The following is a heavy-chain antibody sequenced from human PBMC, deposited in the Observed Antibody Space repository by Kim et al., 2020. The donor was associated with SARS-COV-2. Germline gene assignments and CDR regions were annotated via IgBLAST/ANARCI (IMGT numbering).Heavy chain of an antibody. D-gene: IGHD2-2*01. CDR3: ARGGFSSTWSIGEAFDI. J-gene: IGHJ3*02. V-gene: IGHV3-30*04. CDR1: GFTFSDFA. Sequence: GGSLRLSCAASGFTFSDFAFNWVRQAPGKGLEWVAVISDDANNKYDAESVKGRFTISRDNSKNTLYLQMNSLRADDTAVYYCARGGFSSTWSIGEAFDIWGQGTMVTVSS. CDR2: ISDDANNK.